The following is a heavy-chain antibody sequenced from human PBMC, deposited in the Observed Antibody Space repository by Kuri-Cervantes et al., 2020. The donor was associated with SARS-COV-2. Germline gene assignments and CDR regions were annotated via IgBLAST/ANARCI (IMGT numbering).Heavy chain of an antibody. V-gene: IGHV4-59*12. Sequence: SETLSLTCTVSGGSISSYYWSWIRQPPGKGLEWIGSIYHSGSTNYNPSLKSRVTISVDTSKNQFSLKLSSVTAADTAVYYCARKGWGGYFDYWGQGTLVTVSS. CDR2: IYHSGST. CDR3: ARKGWGGYFDY. CDR1: GGSISSYY. D-gene: IGHD3-16*01. J-gene: IGHJ4*02.